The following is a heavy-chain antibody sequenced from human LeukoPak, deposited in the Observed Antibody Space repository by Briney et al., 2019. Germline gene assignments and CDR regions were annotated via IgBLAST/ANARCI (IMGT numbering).Heavy chain of an antibody. CDR3: ARGITMIAPHDY. D-gene: IGHD3-22*01. V-gene: IGHV4-38-2*02. Sequence: SETLSLTCTVSGYSISSGYYWGWIRQPPGKGLEWIGSIYHSGSTYYNPSLKSRVTMSVDTSKNQFSLKLSSVTAADTAVYYCARGITMIAPHDYWGQGTLVTVSS. CDR2: IYHSGST. J-gene: IGHJ4*02. CDR1: GYSISSGYY.